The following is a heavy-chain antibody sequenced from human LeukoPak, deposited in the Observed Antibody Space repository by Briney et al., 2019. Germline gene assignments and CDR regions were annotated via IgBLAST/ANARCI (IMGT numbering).Heavy chain of an antibody. CDR2: ISAYNGNT. V-gene: IGHV1-18*01. D-gene: IGHD6-19*01. J-gene: IGHJ4*02. CDR1: GYTFTCYG. Sequence: ASVKVSCKASGYTFTCYGISWVRQAPGQGLEWMGWISAYNGNTNYAQKLQGRVTMTTDTSTSTAYMELRSLRSDDTAVYYCARGSYRFGAVADQDYWGQGTLVTVSS. CDR3: ARGSYRFGAVADQDY.